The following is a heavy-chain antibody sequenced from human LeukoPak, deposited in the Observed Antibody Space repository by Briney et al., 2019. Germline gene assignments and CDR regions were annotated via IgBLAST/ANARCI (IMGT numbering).Heavy chain of an antibody. D-gene: IGHD4-11*01. CDR1: GGSISSYY. CDR3: ARYSAQRFDP. V-gene: IGHV4-4*07. Sequence: SETLSLXCTVSGGSISSYYWSWIRQPAGKGLEWIGRIYTSGSSNFNPSLKSRVTMSVNTSKNQFSLKLSSVTAADTAVYYCARYSAQRFDPWGQGTLVTVSS. CDR2: IYTSGSS. J-gene: IGHJ5*02.